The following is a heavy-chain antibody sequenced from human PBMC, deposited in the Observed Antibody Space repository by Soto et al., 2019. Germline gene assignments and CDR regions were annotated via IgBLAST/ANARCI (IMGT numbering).Heavy chain of an antibody. J-gene: IGHJ6*02. CDR1: GGNFRDYA. Sequence: QVHLVQSGTEVKKPGSSVKVSCKASGGNFRDYAISWVRQAPGQGPEWMGGSMAVFGTATYAQKFQGRVTISADEFTTTAYLELSSLTSGDAAVYYCATSRGFYAAMDVWGQGTTVTVSS. CDR3: ATSRGFYAAMDV. D-gene: IGHD3-16*01. V-gene: IGHV1-69*01. CDR2: SMAVFGTA.